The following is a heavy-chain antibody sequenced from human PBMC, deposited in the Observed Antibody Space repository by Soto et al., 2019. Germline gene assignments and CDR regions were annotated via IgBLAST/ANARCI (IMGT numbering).Heavy chain of an antibody. CDR1: GFTFSSYG. V-gene: IGHV3-33*01. J-gene: IGHJ6*02. CDR3: ARDSEGGWNFPHYYYGMDV. Sequence: PGGSLRLSCAASGFTFSSYGMHWVRQAPGKGLEWVAVIWYDGSNKYYADSVKGRFTISRDNSKNTLYLQMNSLRAEDTAVYYCARDSEGGWNFPHYYYGMDVWGQGTTVTVSS. CDR2: IWYDGSNK. D-gene: IGHD1-7*01.